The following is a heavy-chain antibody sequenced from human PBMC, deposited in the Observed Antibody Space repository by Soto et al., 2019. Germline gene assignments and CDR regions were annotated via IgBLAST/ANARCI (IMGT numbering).Heavy chain of an antibody. CDR2: IYYSGNT. Sequence: PSETLSLTCSVPGGSISRSTYYWGWIRQPPGKGLEWIGDIYYSGNTFYNPSLKSRVTISVGTSENQFSLRLSSVTAADTAVYYCARKTTVPNWFDPWGQGTPVTVSS. D-gene: IGHD4-17*01. V-gene: IGHV4-39*01. CDR1: GGSISRSTYY. CDR3: ARKTTVPNWFDP. J-gene: IGHJ5*02.